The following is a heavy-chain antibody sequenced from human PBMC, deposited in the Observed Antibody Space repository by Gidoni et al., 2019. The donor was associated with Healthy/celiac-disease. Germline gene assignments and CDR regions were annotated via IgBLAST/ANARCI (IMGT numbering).Heavy chain of an antibody. Sequence: QVQLQQWGAGLLKPSETLSLTCAGYGGSFSGYYWSWIRQPQGKGLEWIGEINHSGSTNYNPSLKSRVTISVDTSKNQFSLKLSSVTAADTAVYYCARRNCSSTSCLFDYWGQGTLVTVSS. V-gene: IGHV4-34*01. J-gene: IGHJ4*02. CDR1: GGSFSGYY. CDR2: INHSGST. CDR3: ARRNCSSTSCLFDY. D-gene: IGHD2-2*01.